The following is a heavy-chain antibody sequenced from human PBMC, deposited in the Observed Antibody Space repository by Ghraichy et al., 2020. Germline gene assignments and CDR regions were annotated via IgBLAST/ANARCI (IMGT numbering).Heavy chain of an antibody. V-gene: IGHV4-30-4*07. Sequence: SETLSLTCAVSGGSISSGGYSWSWIRQPPGKGLEWIGYIYYSGSTYYNPSLKSRVTISVDTSKNQFSLKLSSVTAADTAVYYCARERGFQLDGYNLDYYYMDVWGKGTTVTVSS. CDR3: ARERGFQLDGYNLDYYYMDV. CDR1: GGSISSGGYS. CDR2: IYYSGST. J-gene: IGHJ6*03. D-gene: IGHD5-24*01.